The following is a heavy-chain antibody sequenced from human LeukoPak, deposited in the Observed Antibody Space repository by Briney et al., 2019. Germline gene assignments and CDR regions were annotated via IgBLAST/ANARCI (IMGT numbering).Heavy chain of an antibody. J-gene: IGHJ6*03. Sequence: GGSLRLSCVASGFTVSSNYMSWVRQAPGKGLEGVSVIYSGGSTYYADSVKGRFTISRDNSKNPLYLQMNSLRAEDTAVYYCASGSGSYRTPYYYMDVWGTGTTVSVSS. D-gene: IGHD3-10*01. V-gene: IGHV3-53*01. CDR1: GFTVSSNY. CDR2: IYSGGST. CDR3: ASGSGSYRTPYYYMDV.